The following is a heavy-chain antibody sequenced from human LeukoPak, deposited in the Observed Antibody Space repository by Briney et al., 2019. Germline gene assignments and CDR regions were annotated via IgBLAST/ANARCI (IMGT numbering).Heavy chain of an antibody. V-gene: IGHV1-18*01. J-gene: IGHJ6*02. CDR3: AREWRHCSGGNCNTPSGGMDV. CDR2: VSGYNGNT. D-gene: IGHD2-15*01. CDR1: GYSFTSNG. Sequence: ASVKVSCKASGYSFTSNGISWVRQAPGQGLEWMGWVSGYNGNTNYVQKLQGRVTMTTDTSTSTAYMELRSPGSDDTAVYYCAREWRHCSGGNCNTPSGGMDVWGQGTTVTVSS.